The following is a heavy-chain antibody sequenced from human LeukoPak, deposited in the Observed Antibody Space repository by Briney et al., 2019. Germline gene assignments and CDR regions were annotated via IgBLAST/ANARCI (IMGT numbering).Heavy chain of an antibody. CDR2: ISSNGGST. J-gene: IGHJ4*02. D-gene: IGHD5-12*01. CDR3: VKQYSGYDY. V-gene: IGHV3-64D*06. Sequence: PGGSLRLSCSATGFTFSSYAIDLVGQAPGHVLEYVSAISSNGGSTYYADSVKGRFTISRDNSKNTLYLQMSSLRAEDTAVYYCVKQYSGYDYWGQGTLVTVSS. CDR1: GFTFSSYA.